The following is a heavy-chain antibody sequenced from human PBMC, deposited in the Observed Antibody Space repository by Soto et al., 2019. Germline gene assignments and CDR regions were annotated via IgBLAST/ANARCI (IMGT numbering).Heavy chain of an antibody. CDR2: IIPICGTA. CDR1: GGTFSSYA. J-gene: IGHJ4*02. Sequence: QVQLVQSGAEVKKPGSSVKVSCKASGGTFSSYAISWVRQAPGQGLEWMGGIIPICGTANYAQKFQGRVTITADESTSTAYMELSSLRSEDTAVYYGARERGVRIVGVGRRQGGYFDYWGQGTLVTVSS. CDR3: ARERGVRIVGVGRRQGGYFDY. V-gene: IGHV1-69*01. D-gene: IGHD2-15*01.